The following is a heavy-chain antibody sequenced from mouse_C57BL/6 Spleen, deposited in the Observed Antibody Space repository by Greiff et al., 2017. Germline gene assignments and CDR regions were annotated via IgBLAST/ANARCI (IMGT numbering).Heavy chain of an antibody. D-gene: IGHD1-1*01. V-gene: IGHV1-50*01. CDR1: GYTFTSYW. CDR3: ARKESITAEAMDY. CDR2: IDPSDSYT. J-gene: IGHJ4*01. Sequence: QVQLQQPGAELVKPGASVKLSCKASGYTFTSYWMQWVKQRPGQGLEWIGEIDPSDSYTNYNQKFKGKATLTVDTSSSTAYMQLSSLTSEDSAVYYCARKESITAEAMDYWGQGTSVTVSS.